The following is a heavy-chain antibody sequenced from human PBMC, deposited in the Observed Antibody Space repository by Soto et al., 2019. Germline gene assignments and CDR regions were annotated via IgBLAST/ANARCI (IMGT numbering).Heavy chain of an antibody. CDR3: ARGVRGAYGLDI. CDR2: INSDGSRT. J-gene: IGHJ3*02. V-gene: IGHV3-74*02. CDR1: GFTFSSYS. D-gene: IGHD2-21*01. Sequence: EVQLVESGGGLVKPGGSLRLSCAASGFTFSSYSMNWVRQAPGKGLEWVSRINSDGSRTNYADSVKGRFTISRDNAKNTLYLQMNSLRAEETAVYYCARGVRGAYGLDIWGQGTMVTVSS.